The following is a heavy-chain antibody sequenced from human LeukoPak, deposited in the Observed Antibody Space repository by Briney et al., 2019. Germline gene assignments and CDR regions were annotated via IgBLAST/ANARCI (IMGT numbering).Heavy chain of an antibody. D-gene: IGHD6-19*01. CDR3: DGGTGWVSNLG. CDR2: ISYDGSNK. CDR1: GFSFSSHA. Sequence: PGRSLRLSCAASGFSFSSHAMHWVRQAPGKGLEWVAVISYDGSNKFYADSVKGRFTISRDNSKNTLYLQMNSLRAEDTAVYYCDGGTGWVSNLGGGQGTLVIVSS. V-gene: IGHV3-30-3*01. J-gene: IGHJ4*02.